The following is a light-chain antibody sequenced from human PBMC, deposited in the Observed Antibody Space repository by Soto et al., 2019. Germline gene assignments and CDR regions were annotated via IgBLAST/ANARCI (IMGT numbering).Light chain of an antibody. J-gene: IGKJ3*01. CDR1: QSISSH. CDR2: TAS. V-gene: IGKV1-39*01. CDR3: QQTYSAQFT. Sequence: DIQMTQSPSSLSASVGDRVTITCRASQSISSHLNWYQQKPGKAPKLLIYTASNLQSGVPSRFSGSGSGTDFTLTISNLQPEDFASYYCQQTYSAQFTLGPGTKVDIK.